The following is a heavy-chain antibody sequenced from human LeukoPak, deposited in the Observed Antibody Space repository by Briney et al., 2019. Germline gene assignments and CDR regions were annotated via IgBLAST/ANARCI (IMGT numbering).Heavy chain of an antibody. CDR2: IYSGGST. J-gene: IGHJ4*02. Sequence: GGSLRLSCAASGFTVSSNYMSWVRQAPGKGLEWVSVIYSGGSTYYADSVKGRFTISRDNSKNTLYLQMNSLRAEDTAVYYCARAGYYDSSGYALGYWGQGTLVTVSS. CDR3: ARAGYYDSSGYALGY. V-gene: IGHV3-53*01. D-gene: IGHD3-22*01. CDR1: GFTVSSNY.